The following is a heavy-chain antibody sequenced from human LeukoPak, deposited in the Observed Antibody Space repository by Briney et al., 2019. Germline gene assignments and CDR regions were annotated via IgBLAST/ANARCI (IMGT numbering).Heavy chain of an antibody. CDR1: GYTLTELS. V-gene: IGHV1-24*01. CDR3: AKNPGYSSSWPLGYFDL. CDR2: FDPEDGET. J-gene: IGHJ2*01. Sequence: ASVKVSCKVSGYTLTELSMHWVRQAPGKGLEWMGGFDPEDGETIYAQKFQGRVTMTEDTSTDTAYMELSSLRSEDTAVYYCAKNPGYSSSWPLGYFDLWGRGTLVTVSS. D-gene: IGHD6-13*01.